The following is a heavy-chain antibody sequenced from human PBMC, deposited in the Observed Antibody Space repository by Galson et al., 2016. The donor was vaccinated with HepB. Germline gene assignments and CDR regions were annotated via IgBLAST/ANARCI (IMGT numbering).Heavy chain of an antibody. D-gene: IGHD2-15*01. Sequence: SLRLSCAASGFTVSTNYMSWVRQAPGKGLEWVAVIYGGGSTNYEDSVKGRFTISRHNSKNTLSLQMNSLRTEDTAVYYCARPLPNVGYGMDVWGQGTTVTVSS. J-gene: IGHJ6*02. V-gene: IGHV3-53*04. CDR3: ARPLPNVGYGMDV. CDR2: IYGGGST. CDR1: GFTVSTNY.